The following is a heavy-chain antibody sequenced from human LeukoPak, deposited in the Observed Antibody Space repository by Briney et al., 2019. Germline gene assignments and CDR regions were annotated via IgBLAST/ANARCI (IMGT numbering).Heavy chain of an antibody. CDR2: ISGSGGST. CDR1: GFTFSSYA. V-gene: IGHV3-23*01. J-gene: IGHJ4*02. Sequence: GGSLRLSCAASGFTFSSYAMSWVRQAPGKGLEWVSAISGSGGSTYYADSVKGRFTISRDNSKNTLYLQMNSLRAEDTAVYYCAKATGRGVQGVRPPYYFDYWGQGTLVTVSS. D-gene: IGHD3-10*01. CDR3: AKATGRGVQGVRPPYYFDY.